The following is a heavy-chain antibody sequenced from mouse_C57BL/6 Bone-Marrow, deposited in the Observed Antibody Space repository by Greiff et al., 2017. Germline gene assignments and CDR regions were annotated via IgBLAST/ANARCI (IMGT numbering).Heavy chain of an antibody. D-gene: IGHD2-5*01. CDR3: ARYGPYYSTPWFAY. V-gene: IGHV1-81*01. Sequence: VHLVESGAELVRPGASVKLSCKASGYTFTSYGISWVKQRPGQGLEWIGEIYPRSGNTYYNEKFKGKATLTADKSSSTAYMQLRSLTSEDSAVYFCARYGPYYSTPWFAYWGQGTLVTVSA. CDR2: IYPRSGNT. J-gene: IGHJ3*01. CDR1: GYTFTSYG.